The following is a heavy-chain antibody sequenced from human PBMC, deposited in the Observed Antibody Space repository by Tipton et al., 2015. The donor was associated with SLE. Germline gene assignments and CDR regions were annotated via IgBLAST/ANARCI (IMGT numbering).Heavy chain of an antibody. CDR1: GFTFSHYE. D-gene: IGHD3-22*01. J-gene: IGHJ4*02. Sequence: SLRLSCGASGFTFSHYEMNWVRQVPGKGLEWVSFISGSGSSIYYADSVRGRFIISRDNAKNTPYLQMNSLRAEDTAVYYCARDYDSNGYIGFDSWGQGTLVTVSS. V-gene: IGHV3-48*03. CDR2: ISGSGSSI. CDR3: ARDYDSNGYIGFDS.